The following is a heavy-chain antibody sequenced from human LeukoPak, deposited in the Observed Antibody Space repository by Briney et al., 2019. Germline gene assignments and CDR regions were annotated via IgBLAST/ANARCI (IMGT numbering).Heavy chain of an antibody. CDR3: AASVVITNFDY. V-gene: IGHV1-2*02. CDR1: GYTFTGYY. CDR2: INPNSGGT. Sequence: ASVKVSCKASGYTFTGYYMHWVRQAPGQGLEWMGWINPNSGGTNYAQKFQGRVAMTRDTSISTAYMELSSLRSEDTAVYYCAASVVITNFDYWGQGTLVTVSS. D-gene: IGHD3-22*01. J-gene: IGHJ4*02.